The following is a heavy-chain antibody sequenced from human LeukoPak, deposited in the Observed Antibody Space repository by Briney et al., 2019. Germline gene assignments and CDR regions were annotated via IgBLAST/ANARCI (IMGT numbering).Heavy chain of an antibody. CDR2: MSYSGST. J-gene: IGHJ5*02. V-gene: IGHV4-59*01. Sequence: SETLSLTCTVSGVSISRYYWSWIRQPPGKGLEWIGYMSYSGSTNYNPSLKSRVTISVDTSKNQFSLKLSSVTAADTAVYYCASGGYCGRTDCYPNWFDPWGQGTLVTVSS. D-gene: IGHD2-2*01. CDR3: ASGGYCGRTDCYPNWFDP. CDR1: GVSISRYY.